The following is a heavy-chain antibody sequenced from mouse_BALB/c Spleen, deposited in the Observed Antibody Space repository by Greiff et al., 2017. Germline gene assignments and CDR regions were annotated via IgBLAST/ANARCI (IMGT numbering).Heavy chain of an antibody. Sequence: EVQLQQSGAELVKPGASVKLSCTASGFNIKDTYMHWVKQRPEQGLEWIGRIDPANGNTKYDPKFQGKATITADTSSNTAYLQLSSLTSEDTAVYYCAGGYWYFDVWGAGTTVTVSS. CDR1: GFNIKDTY. CDR2: IDPANGNT. J-gene: IGHJ1*01. V-gene: IGHV14-3*02. CDR3: AGGYWYFDV.